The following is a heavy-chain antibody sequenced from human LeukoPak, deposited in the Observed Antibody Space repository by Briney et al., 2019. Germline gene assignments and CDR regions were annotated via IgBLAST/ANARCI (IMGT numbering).Heavy chain of an antibody. V-gene: IGHV3-7*01. CDR3: ARVEYSSGYYYYYMDV. D-gene: IGHD6-19*01. Sequence: PGGSLRLSCVASGFTFSSYWMSWVRQAPGKGLEWVANIKQDGSENFYVDSVKGRFTISRDNAKNSLYLQMNSLRAEDTAVYYCARVEYSSGYYYYYMDVWGKGTTVTVSS. CDR2: IKQDGSEN. J-gene: IGHJ6*03. CDR1: GFTFSSYW.